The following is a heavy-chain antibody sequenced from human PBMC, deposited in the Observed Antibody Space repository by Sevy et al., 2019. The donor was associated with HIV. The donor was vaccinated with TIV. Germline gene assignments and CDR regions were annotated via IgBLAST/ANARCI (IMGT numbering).Heavy chain of an antibody. D-gene: IGHD3-22*01. Sequence: GWSLRLSCAVSGFSFDSYGMTWVRQAPGKGLEWVSGISGSGSRTYYADSVKGRFIISRDNSKNTLELQMNSLRSEDTAIYYCAKGGGGHYDPDEIGYYFYYYNMDVWGKGTTVTVSS. CDR3: AKGGGGHYDPDEIGYYFYYYNMDV. CDR1: GFSFDSYG. J-gene: IGHJ6*03. CDR2: ISGSGSRT. V-gene: IGHV3-23*01.